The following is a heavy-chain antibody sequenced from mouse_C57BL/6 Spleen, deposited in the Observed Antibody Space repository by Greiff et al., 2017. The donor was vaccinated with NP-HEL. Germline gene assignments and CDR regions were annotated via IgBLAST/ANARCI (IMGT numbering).Heavy chain of an antibody. J-gene: IGHJ1*03. CDR3: ARVLYGNYGYFDV. D-gene: IGHD2-1*01. CDR2: INYDGSST. Sequence: DVHLVESEGGLVQPGSSMKLSCTASGFTFSDYYMAWVRQVPEKGLEWVANINYDGSSTYYLDSLKSRFIISRDNAKNILYLQMSSLKSEDTATYYCARVLYGNYGYFDVWGTGTTVTVSS. CDR1: GFTFSDYY. V-gene: IGHV5-16*01.